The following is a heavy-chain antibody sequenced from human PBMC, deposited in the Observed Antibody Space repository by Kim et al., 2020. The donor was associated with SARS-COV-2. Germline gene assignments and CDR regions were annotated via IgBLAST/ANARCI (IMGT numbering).Heavy chain of an antibody. V-gene: IGHV3-73*01. Sequence: GGSLRLSCAASGFTFSASAMHWVRQASGKGLEWVGRIRSKPNNYATSCAASVTGRFTISRDDSTNTVYLQMDSLKTDDTAVYFCSRHSAKHGDRGFDNWSQGTLVTASS. D-gene: IGHD4-17*01. CDR2: IRSKPNNYAT. CDR1: GFTFSASA. CDR3: SRHSAKHGDRGFDN. J-gene: IGHJ4*02.